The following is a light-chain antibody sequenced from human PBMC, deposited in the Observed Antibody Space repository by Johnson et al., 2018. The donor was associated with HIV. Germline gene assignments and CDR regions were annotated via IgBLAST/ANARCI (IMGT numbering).Light chain of an antibody. Sequence: QSVLTQPPSVSAAPGQKVTISCSGSSSNIGNNYVSWYQQLPGTAPKFLICENNKRPSGIPDRFSGSKSGTSATLGITGLQTGDEADYYCGTWDISLSVGYVFGTGTKVTVL. CDR2: ENN. J-gene: IGLJ1*01. CDR1: SSNIGNNY. CDR3: GTWDISLSVGYV. V-gene: IGLV1-51*02.